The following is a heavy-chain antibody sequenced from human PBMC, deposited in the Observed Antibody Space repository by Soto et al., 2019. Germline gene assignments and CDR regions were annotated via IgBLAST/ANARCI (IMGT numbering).Heavy chain of an antibody. CDR1: GGSFSGYY. CDR2: IYHSGST. Sequence: SETLSLTCAVYGGSFSGYYWSWIRQPPGKGLEWIGKIYHSGSTNYNPSLKSRVTISVDTSKNQFSLKLGAVTAADTAVYLCARQYSSSWDYNNWFDPWGQGTLVTVSS. CDR3: ARQYSSSWDYNNWFDP. V-gene: IGHV4-34*01. D-gene: IGHD6-13*01. J-gene: IGHJ5*02.